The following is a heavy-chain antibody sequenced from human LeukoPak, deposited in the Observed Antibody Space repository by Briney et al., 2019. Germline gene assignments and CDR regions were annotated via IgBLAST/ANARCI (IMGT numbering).Heavy chain of an antibody. CDR3: ARDFDYGGGL. Sequence: GGSLRLSCAGSGFTITNYWIHWVRQAPGKGLEWVSRVNPDGSRTGYADSVKGRFTISRDNAKNTLYLQTNSLRAEDTAVYYCARDFDYGGGLWGQGTLVTVSS. V-gene: IGHV3-74*01. D-gene: IGHD4-17*01. J-gene: IGHJ4*02. CDR2: VNPDGSRT. CDR1: GFTITNYW.